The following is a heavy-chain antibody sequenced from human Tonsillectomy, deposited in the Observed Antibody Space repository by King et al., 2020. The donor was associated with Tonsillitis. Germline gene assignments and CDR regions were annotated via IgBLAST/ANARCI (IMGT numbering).Heavy chain of an antibody. Sequence: VQLVESGGGVVQPGRSLRLSCAASGFTFSSYAMHWVRQVPGKGLEWVALISYDASNKVYPDSVRGRFTISRDNSKNTVYLQMNSLRAEDTAVYYCARDFGESGDTARRTPPLCGFWGQGTLVTVSS. V-gene: IGHV3-30-3*01. D-gene: IGHD5-18*01. CDR2: ISYDASNK. J-gene: IGHJ4*02. CDR3: ARDFGESGDTARRTPPLCGF. CDR1: GFTFSSYA.